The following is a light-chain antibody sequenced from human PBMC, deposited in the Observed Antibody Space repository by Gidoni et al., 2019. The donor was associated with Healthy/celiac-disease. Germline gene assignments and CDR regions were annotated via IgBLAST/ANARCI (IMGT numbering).Light chain of an antibody. CDR1: QSLLHSNGYNY. V-gene: IGKV2-28*01. CDR3: MQALQTPLFT. CDR2: LGS. J-gene: IGKJ3*01. Sequence: DIVMTQSPLSLPVTPGEPASISCRSSQSLLHSNGYNYLDWYLQKPGQSPQLLIYLGSNRVSGVPDRFSGSGSGTDFTLKISRVEAEDVGVYYCMQALQTPLFTFXPXTKVDIK.